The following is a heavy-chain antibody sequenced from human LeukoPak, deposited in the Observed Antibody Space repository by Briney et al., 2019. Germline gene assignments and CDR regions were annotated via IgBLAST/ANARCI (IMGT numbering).Heavy chain of an antibody. Sequence: SSETLSLTCTVSGVSINTYYASWIRQAPGKGLEFIGFIHNGGNTSYNPSLKSRATISVDTSNNQFSLRLTSVTAADTAMYYCAAGPWELDFWGQGTLVTVSS. J-gene: IGHJ4*02. V-gene: IGHV4-4*09. CDR1: GVSINTYY. CDR3: AAGPWELDF. CDR2: IHNGGNT. D-gene: IGHD1-26*01.